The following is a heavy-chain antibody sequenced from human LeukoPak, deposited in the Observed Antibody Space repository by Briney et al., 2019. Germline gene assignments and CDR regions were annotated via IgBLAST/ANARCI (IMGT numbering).Heavy chain of an antibody. J-gene: IGHJ6*03. D-gene: IGHD3-3*01. CDR3: ARGHPVLRFLEWLPTSPYYYYMDV. CDR1: GGSISSHY. Sequence: SETLSLTCTVSGGSISSHYWSWIRQPPGKGLEWIGEINHSGSTNYNPSLKSRVTISVDTSKNQFSLKLSSVTAADTAVYYCARGHPVLRFLEWLPTSPYYYYMDVWGKGTTVTVSS. V-gene: IGHV4-34*01. CDR2: INHSGST.